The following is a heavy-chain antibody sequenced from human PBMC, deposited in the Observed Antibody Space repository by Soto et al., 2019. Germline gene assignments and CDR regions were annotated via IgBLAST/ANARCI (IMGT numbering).Heavy chain of an antibody. Sequence: QVQLVQSGADVKKPGASVKVSCKTSGYTFSGYFMHWLRQAPGQGLEWMGWMNTNSGGTDYAQNFQGRVSMTWDTSISIAYMQLSRLRSDDTAIYYCARGYYSSSWRVFDYWGQGTLVTVSS. V-gene: IGHV1-2*02. D-gene: IGHD6-13*01. J-gene: IGHJ4*02. CDR1: GYTFSGYF. CDR2: MNTNSGGT. CDR3: ARGYYSSSWRVFDY.